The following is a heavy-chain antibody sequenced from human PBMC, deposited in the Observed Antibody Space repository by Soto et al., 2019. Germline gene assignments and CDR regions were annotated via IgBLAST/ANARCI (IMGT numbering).Heavy chain of an antibody. CDR2: ISAYNGNT. CDR3: ARGVTGGFYGGNDYYYCMDV. D-gene: IGHD1-20*01. CDR1: GYTFTSYG. V-gene: IGHV1-18*01. Sequence: QVQLVQSGAEVKKPGASVKVSCKASGYTFTSYGISWVRQAPGQGLEWMGWISAYNGNTNYAQKLQGRVTMTTDKSTSKAYMELRSLISGDTAVYSCARGVTGGFYGGNDYYYCMDVWGRGTTVTFSS. J-gene: IGHJ6*02.